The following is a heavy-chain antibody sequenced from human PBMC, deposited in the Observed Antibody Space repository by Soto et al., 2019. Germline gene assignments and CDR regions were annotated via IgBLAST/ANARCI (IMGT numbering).Heavy chain of an antibody. V-gene: IGHV4-30-4*08. CDR2: IYYSGST. CDR3: ATKSARSDP. CDR1: DGSLGDRDYY. Sequence: PFQPLSLTCSVADGSLGDRDYYRSWIRQPPGKGLEWIGYIYYSGSTCYNPSRKSRVTISVDTSKNQFSLKLSSVTAADTAVYYCATKSARSDPRGHGTPVPVS. J-gene: IGHJ5*02.